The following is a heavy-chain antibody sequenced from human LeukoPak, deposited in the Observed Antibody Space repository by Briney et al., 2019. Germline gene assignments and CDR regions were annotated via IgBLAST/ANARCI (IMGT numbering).Heavy chain of an antibody. CDR3: ASDHPDIVVVPAASFDS. CDR2: ISSSSRTI. V-gene: IGHV3-48*04. J-gene: IGHJ4*02. CDR1: RFTFSSVG. D-gene: IGHD2-2*01. Sequence: PGGSLRLSCVASRFTFSSVGMNWVRQAPGKGLEWVSYISSSSRTIHYADSVKGRFSISRDNAKNSLFLQMNSPRAEDTGVYYCASDHPDIVVVPAASFDSWGQGTLVTVSS.